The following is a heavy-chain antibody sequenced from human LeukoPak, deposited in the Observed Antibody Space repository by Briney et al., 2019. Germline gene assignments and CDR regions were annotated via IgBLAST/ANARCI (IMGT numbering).Heavy chain of an antibody. D-gene: IGHD2-2*01. Sequence: SSVKVSCKASGCTFSSYAISWVGPAPGQGGEWLGRSIPILGIANYAQKLQGRVTITADKSTSKAYMELSRLRSEGTAVYYYALDVVVAAASHGMDVWGQGTTVTVPS. CDR2: SIPILGIA. CDR1: GCTFSSYA. CDR3: ALDVVVAAASHGMDV. V-gene: IGHV1-69*04. J-gene: IGHJ6*01.